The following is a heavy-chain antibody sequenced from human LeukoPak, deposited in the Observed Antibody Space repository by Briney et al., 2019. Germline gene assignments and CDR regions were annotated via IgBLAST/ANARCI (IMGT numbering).Heavy chain of an antibody. V-gene: IGHV3-74*01. Sequence: GESLTLSCAASGLTFNTYCVQWVRQAPGKGRVWVSSINSDGSSTSYADSVKGRFTISRDNAKNTLYLQMNTLRPEDTAVYYCASLDCWGEGTPVTVSS. CDR3: ASLDC. CDR1: GLTFNTYC. J-gene: IGHJ4*02. CDR2: INSDGSST.